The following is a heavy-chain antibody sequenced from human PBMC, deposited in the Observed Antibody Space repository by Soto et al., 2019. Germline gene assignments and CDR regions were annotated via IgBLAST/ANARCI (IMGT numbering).Heavy chain of an antibody. CDR1: GFTFSSYA. CDR3: ARGEWELLTWVVDY. Sequence: EVQLLESGGGLVQPGGSLRLSCAASGFTFSSYAMSWVRQAPGKGLEWVSAISGSGGSTYYADSVKGRFTISRDNSKNTLYMQMDSLRAEDTAVYYCARGEWELLTWVVDYWGQGTLVTVSS. D-gene: IGHD1-26*01. V-gene: IGHV3-23*01. J-gene: IGHJ4*02. CDR2: ISGSGGST.